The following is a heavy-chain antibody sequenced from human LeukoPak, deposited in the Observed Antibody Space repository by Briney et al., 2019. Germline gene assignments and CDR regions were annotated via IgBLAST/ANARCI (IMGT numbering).Heavy chain of an antibody. CDR1: GFTFSSYG. V-gene: IGHV3-30*18. J-gene: IGHJ4*02. CDR2: ISYDGSNK. Sequence: PGRSLRLSCAASGFTFSSYGMHWVRQAPGKGLEWVAVISYDGSNKYYADSVKGRSTISRDNSKNTLYLQMNSLRAEDTAVYYCAKPVGVMAYFDYWGQGTLVTVSS. D-gene: IGHD3-10*01. CDR3: AKPVGVMAYFDY.